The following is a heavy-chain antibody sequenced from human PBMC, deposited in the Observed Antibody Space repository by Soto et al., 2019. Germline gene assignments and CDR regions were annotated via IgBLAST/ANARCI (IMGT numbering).Heavy chain of an antibody. CDR1: GYTFTSYG. J-gene: IGHJ5*02. CDR3: ARDSMGQLVL. V-gene: IGHV1-18*04. Sequence: QVQLVQSGAEVKKPGASVKVSCKASGYTFTSYGISWVRKAPVQGLEWMGGISDYNGNTNYAQKLQGRVTMTTDTSTSTAYMALRSLRSDATAVYYCARDSMGQLVLWGQGTLVTVSS. D-gene: IGHD3-10*01. CDR2: ISDYNGNT.